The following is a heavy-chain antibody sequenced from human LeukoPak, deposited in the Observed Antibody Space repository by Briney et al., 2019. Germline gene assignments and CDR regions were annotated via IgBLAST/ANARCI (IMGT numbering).Heavy chain of an antibody. V-gene: IGHV3-23*01. CDR1: GFTFSSYA. CDR3: AKEVNEQQLGTEHHYYFDY. Sequence: GGSLRLFCAASGFTFSSYAMSWVRQAPGKGLEWVSAISGSGGSTYYADSVKGRFTISRDNSKNTLYLQMNSLRAEDTAVYYCAKEVNEQQLGTEHHYYFDYWGQGTLVTVSS. D-gene: IGHD6-13*01. CDR2: ISGSGGST. J-gene: IGHJ4*02.